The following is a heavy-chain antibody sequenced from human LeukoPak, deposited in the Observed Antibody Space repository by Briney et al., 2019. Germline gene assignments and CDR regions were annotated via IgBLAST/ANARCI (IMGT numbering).Heavy chain of an antibody. CDR3: ARDDSQTDAFDI. V-gene: IGHV1-18*01. Sequence: ASVKVSCKASGYTFTSYGISWVRQAPGQGLEWMGWISAYNGNTNYAQKLQGRVTMTTDTSTSTAYMELSRLRSDDTAVYYCARDDSQTDAFDIWGQGTMVTVSS. CDR1: GYTFTSYG. J-gene: IGHJ3*02. CDR2: ISAYNGNT.